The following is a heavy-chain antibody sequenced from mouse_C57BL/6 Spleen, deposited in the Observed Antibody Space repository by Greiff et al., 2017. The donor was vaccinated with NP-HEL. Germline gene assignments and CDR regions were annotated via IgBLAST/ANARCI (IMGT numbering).Heavy chain of an antibody. J-gene: IGHJ4*01. CDR3: ARFDDYGRAMDY. CDR2: INPNNGGT. D-gene: IGHD2-4*01. Sequence: EVQLQQSGPELVKPGASVKIPCKASGYTFTDYNMDWVKQSHGKSLEWIGDINPNNGGTIYNQKFKGKATLTVDKSSSTAYMELRSLTSEDTAVYYCARFDDYGRAMDYWGQGTSVTVSS. CDR1: GYTFTDYN. V-gene: IGHV1-18*01.